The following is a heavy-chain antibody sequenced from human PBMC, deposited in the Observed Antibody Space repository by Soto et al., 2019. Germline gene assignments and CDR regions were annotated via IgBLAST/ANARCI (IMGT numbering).Heavy chain of an antibody. CDR1: GGSISSSSYY. CDR2: FHYGEST. J-gene: IGHJ6*02. CDR3: ARLGGFCSSTNCYGYYAMDV. V-gene: IGHV4-39*02. D-gene: IGHD2-2*01. Sequence: SENLSLTYTVSGGSISSSSYYWGWIRQPPGEGLEWIATFHYGESTHYNPSPESRVTVSVDTSQNHFSLKVSSDTVADTAVYYCARLGGFCSSTNCYGYYAMDVWGQGTTVTVSS.